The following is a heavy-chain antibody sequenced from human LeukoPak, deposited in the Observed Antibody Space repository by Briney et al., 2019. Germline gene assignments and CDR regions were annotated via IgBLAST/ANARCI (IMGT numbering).Heavy chain of an antibody. J-gene: IGHJ3*02. V-gene: IGHV4-39*01. CDR1: GGSISSSSYY. Sequence: SETLSLTCIVSGGSISSSSYYWGWIRQPPGKGLEWIGSIYYSGSTYYNPSLKSRVTISVDTSKNQFSLKLSSVTAADTAVYYCARQGYGSQAAFDIWGQGTMVTVSS. CDR3: ARQGYGSQAAFDI. CDR2: IYYSGST. D-gene: IGHD1-26*01.